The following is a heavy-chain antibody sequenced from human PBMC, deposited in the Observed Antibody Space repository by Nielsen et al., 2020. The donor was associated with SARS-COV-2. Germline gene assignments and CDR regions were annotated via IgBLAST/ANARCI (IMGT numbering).Heavy chain of an antibody. CDR2: IDWDDDK. D-gene: IGHD4-17*01. Sequence: SGPTLVKPTQTLTLTCTFSGFSLSASEVGVAWIRQPPGKALEWLALIDWDDDKYYSTSLKTRLTISKDTSKNQVVLTMTNMDPVDTATYYCARILSTVTTTDYFDYWGQGTLVTVSS. V-gene: IGHV2-70*01. J-gene: IGHJ4*02. CDR1: GFSLSASEVG. CDR3: ARILSTVTTTDYFDY.